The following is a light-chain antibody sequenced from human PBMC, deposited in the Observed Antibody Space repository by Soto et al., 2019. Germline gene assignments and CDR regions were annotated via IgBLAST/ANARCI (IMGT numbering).Light chain of an antibody. V-gene: IGKV3-11*01. Sequence: EIVLTQSPATLSLSPGERATLSCRASQSVRNYLIWYQQKPGLAPRLLIYDTSTRATGIPARFSGSGSGTEFTLTISSLQPDDFATYYCQHWTDYSWTFGQGTKVEVK. CDR3: QHWTDYSWT. J-gene: IGKJ1*01. CDR2: DTS. CDR1: QSVRNY.